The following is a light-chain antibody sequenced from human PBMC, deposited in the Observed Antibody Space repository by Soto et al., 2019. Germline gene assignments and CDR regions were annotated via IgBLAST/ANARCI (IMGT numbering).Light chain of an antibody. CDR1: QSVSSN. Sequence: EIVMTQSPATLSVSPGESATLSCRASQSVSSNLAWYQQKPGQAPRLLIQGASTRATGIPARFSGSGSGTEFTLTISSLQSEDFAVYYCQQYNNWPLTFGGGTKVEIK. CDR3: QQYNNWPLT. J-gene: IGKJ4*01. V-gene: IGKV3-15*01. CDR2: GAS.